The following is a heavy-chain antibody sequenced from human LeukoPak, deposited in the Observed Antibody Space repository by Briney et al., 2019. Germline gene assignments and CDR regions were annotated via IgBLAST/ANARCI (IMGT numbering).Heavy chain of an antibody. CDR3: ARYSYALDAFDI. CDR2: INPSGGST. Sequence: GASVKVSCKASGYTFTSYYMHWVRQAPGQGLEWMGIINPSGGSTSYAQKFQGRVTMTRDMSTSTVYMELSSLRSEDTAVYYCARYSYALDAFDIWGQGTMVTVSS. J-gene: IGHJ3*02. D-gene: IGHD3-16*01. CDR1: GYTFTSYY. V-gene: IGHV1-46*01.